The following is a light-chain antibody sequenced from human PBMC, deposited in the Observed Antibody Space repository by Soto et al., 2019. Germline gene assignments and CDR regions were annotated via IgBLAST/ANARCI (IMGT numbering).Light chain of an antibody. Sequence: DIQMTPSPSSLSASVVDRVTITCRASQTISSYLNWYQQKPGKAPKLLIYAASSLQSGVPSRFSGSRSGTDFTLTISSLQPEDFATYYCQQSYSTPWTFGQGTKVDIK. CDR2: AAS. J-gene: IGKJ1*01. CDR3: QQSYSTPWT. V-gene: IGKV1-39*01. CDR1: QTISSY.